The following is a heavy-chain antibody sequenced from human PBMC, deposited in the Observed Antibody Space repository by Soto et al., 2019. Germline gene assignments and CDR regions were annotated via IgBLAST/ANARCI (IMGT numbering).Heavy chain of an antibody. V-gene: IGHV3-23*01. CDR1: GFTFSSYA. CDR2: ISGSGGST. D-gene: IGHD3-3*01. Sequence: GGSLRLSCAASGFTFSSYAMSWVRQAPGKGLEWVSAISGSGGSTYYADSVKGRFTISRDNSKNTLYLQMNSLRAEDTAVYYCAKVRPIDNYDFWSGYYFDYWGQGSLDTVSS. J-gene: IGHJ4*02. CDR3: AKVRPIDNYDFWSGYYFDY.